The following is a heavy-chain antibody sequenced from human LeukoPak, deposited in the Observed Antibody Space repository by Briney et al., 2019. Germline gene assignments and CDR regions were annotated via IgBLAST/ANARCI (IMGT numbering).Heavy chain of an antibody. V-gene: IGHV1-46*01. Sequence: ASVKVSCKASGDTFIRYAVSWVRQAPGQGPEWMGVISPSGGSTTYAQKFQGRVTLTRDMSTSTDYLELSSLRSEDTAVYYCARDNSVRDEAWWFNPWGQGTLVTVSS. D-gene: IGHD5-24*01. J-gene: IGHJ5*02. CDR3: ARDNSVRDEAWWFNP. CDR2: ISPSGGST. CDR1: GDTFIRYA.